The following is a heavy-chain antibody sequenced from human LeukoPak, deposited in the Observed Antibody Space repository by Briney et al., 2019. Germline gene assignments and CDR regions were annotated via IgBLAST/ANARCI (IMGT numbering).Heavy chain of an antibody. J-gene: IGHJ6*02. CDR2: ISAYSGDT. D-gene: IGHD3-10*01. V-gene: IGHV1-18*01. Sequence: ASVKVSCKASGYTFTNYGISWVRQAPGQGLEWMGWISAYSGDTNYAQKFQGRVTMTTDTPTSTAYMELRSLRSDDTAVYYCVRDLGYQYGSGSFDYYYGMDVWGQGTTVTVSS. CDR1: GYTFTNYG. CDR3: VRDLGYQYGSGSFDYYYGMDV.